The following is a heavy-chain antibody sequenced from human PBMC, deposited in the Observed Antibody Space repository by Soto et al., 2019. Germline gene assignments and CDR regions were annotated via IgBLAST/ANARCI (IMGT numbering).Heavy chain of an antibody. D-gene: IGHD2-15*01. CDR3: AADCSGGSCQTNWFDP. CDR1: GFTFSSYA. J-gene: IGHJ5*02. Sequence: GGSLRLSCAASGFTFSSYAMSWVRQAPGKGLEWVSAISGSGGSTYYADSVKGRFTISRDNSKNTLYLQMNSLRAEDTAVYYCAADCSGGSCQTNWFDPWGQGTLVTVSS. V-gene: IGHV3-23*01. CDR2: ISGSGGST.